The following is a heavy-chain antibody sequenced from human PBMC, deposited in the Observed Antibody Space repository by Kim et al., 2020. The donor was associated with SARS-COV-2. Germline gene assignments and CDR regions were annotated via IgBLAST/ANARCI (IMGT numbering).Heavy chain of an antibody. Sequence: ASVKVSCKASGYTFTGYYMHWVRQAPGQGLEWMGWINPNSGGTNYAQKFQGWVTMTRDTSISTAYMELSRLRSDDTAVYYCARVATTQWLVPSSDSGSLGAFDIWGQGTMVTVSS. CDR2: INPNSGGT. J-gene: IGHJ3*02. D-gene: IGHD6-19*01. V-gene: IGHV1-2*04. CDR3: ARVATTQWLVPSSDSGSLGAFDI. CDR1: GYTFTGYY.